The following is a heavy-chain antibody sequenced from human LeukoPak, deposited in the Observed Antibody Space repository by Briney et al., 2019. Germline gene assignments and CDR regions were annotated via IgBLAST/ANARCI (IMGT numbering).Heavy chain of an antibody. V-gene: IGHV3-33*01. CDR3: ARDLGGYPTD. CDR2: TWYHGNNK. CDR1: GFTFSGYG. Sequence: GGSLRLSCEASGFTFSGYGMHWVRQAPGKGLEWVSGTWYHGNNKYYADSVKGRFTISRDNSKNMLYLQMNSLRAEDTAVYYCARDLGGYPTDWGQGTLVTVSS. J-gene: IGHJ4*02. D-gene: IGHD1-26*01.